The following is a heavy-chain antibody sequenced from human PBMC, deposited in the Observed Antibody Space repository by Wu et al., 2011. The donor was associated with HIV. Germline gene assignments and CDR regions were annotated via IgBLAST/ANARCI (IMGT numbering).Heavy chain of an antibody. J-gene: IGHJ5*02. CDR2: IIPIFGTA. Sequence: QVQLVQSGAEVKKPGSSMKVSCTASGGTFSSYAISWVRQAPGQGLEWMGRIIPIFGTANYAQKFQGRVTITANKSTSTAYMELSSLTSEDTALYYCASQYCSGDSCYPYNWFDPWGQGTLVTVSS. V-gene: IGHV1-69*14. CDR3: ASQYCSGDSCYPYNWFDP. CDR1: GGTFSSYA. D-gene: IGHD2-15*01.